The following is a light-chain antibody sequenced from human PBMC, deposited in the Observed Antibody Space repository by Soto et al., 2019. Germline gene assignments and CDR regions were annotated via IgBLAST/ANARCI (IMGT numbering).Light chain of an antibody. Sequence: DIQMTQSPSTLSASVGDRVTITCRASQSISSWLAWYQQKPGKAPKLLIYKASSLESGVPSRFSGSVSGTEFTLTISSLQPDDFATYYCQQYFSYSPYTFGQGTKLEIK. CDR2: KAS. V-gene: IGKV1-5*03. CDR3: QQYFSYSPYT. J-gene: IGKJ2*01. CDR1: QSISSW.